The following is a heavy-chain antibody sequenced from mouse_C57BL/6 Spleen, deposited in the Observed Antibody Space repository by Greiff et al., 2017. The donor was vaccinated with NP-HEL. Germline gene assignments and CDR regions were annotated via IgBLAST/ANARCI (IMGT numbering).Heavy chain of an antibody. CDR1: GFTFSSYA. J-gene: IGHJ1*03. CDR2: ISSGGDYI. Sequence: EVKLVESGEGLVKPGGSLKLSCAASGFTFSSYAMSWVRQTPEKRLEWVAYISSGGDYIYYADTVKGRFTISRDNARNTLYLQMSSLKSEDTAMYYCTRDRHYYGSSYDGYFDVWGTGTTVTVSS. D-gene: IGHD1-1*01. V-gene: IGHV5-9-1*02. CDR3: TRDRHYYGSSYDGYFDV.